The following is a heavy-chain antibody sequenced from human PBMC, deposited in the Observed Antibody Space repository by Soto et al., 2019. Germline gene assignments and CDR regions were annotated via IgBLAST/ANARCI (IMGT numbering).Heavy chain of an antibody. D-gene: IGHD6-19*01. V-gene: IGHV3-74*01. CDR3: AKADGEQWLLPHLDK. CDR1: GFAFDSYW. Sequence: EVQLVESGGGLVQPGGSLRLSCAASGFAFDSYWMHWVSQVPGEGPVWVSRIDYDGTTTTYADSVKGRFTISRDNAKNTLYLQMNNLRVEDTAQYYCAKADGEQWLLPHLDKWGQGTLVTVS. CDR2: IDYDGTTT. J-gene: IGHJ4*02.